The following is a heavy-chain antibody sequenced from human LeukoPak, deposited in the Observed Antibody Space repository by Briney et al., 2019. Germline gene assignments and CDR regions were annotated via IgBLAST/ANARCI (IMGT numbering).Heavy chain of an antibody. Sequence: PGRSLRLSGTGSGFTFGDHTMNWVRQAPGKGREWVGFIRTKPYGGTPEYAASVAGRFTISRDDSRGIAYLQMNSLKIEDTAVYFCTRGRIGYCSGTSCYLDSWGQGTLVTVSS. CDR1: GFTFGDHT. D-gene: IGHD2-2*01. V-gene: IGHV3-49*04. CDR3: TRGRIGYCSGTSCYLDS. CDR2: IRTKPYGGTP. J-gene: IGHJ4*02.